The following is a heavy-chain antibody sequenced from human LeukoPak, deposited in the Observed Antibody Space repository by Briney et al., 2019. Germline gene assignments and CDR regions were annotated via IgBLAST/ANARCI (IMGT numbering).Heavy chain of an antibody. CDR1: RFTFSTYW. CDR2: INSDGSST. J-gene: IGHJ4*02. CDR3: ARSARLMKGVVEVTALDD. Sequence: GGSLRLSCAASRFTFSTYWMHWVRQAPGKGLVWVSRINSDGSSTGYADSVKGRFTIARDNAKNSVYLEMNSLRADDTAVYYCARSARLMKGVVEVTALDDWGQGTLVTVSS. V-gene: IGHV3-74*01. D-gene: IGHD3-3*01.